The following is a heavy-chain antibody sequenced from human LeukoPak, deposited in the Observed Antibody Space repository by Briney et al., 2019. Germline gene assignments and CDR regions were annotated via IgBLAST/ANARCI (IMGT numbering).Heavy chain of an antibody. Sequence: GGSLRLSCAASGFTVITNDMTWVRQAPGKGLEWGSVLYSDGNTKYSDSVQGRFTISRDNSKNTLYLEMNSLSPDDTAVYYCARGVEPLAANTLAYWGQGTLVTVSS. V-gene: IGHV3-53*01. CDR2: LYSDGNT. J-gene: IGHJ4*02. CDR3: ARGVEPLAANTLAY. D-gene: IGHD1-14*01. CDR1: GFTVITND.